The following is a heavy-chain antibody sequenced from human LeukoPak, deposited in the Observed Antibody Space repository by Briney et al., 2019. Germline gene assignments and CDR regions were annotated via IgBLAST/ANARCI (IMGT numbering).Heavy chain of an antibody. D-gene: IGHD6-19*01. CDR2: IYYSGST. CDR1: GGSVSSYY. Sequence: SKTLSLTCTVSGGSVSSYYWSWIRQPPGKGLEWIGYIYYSGSTNYNPSLKSRVTISVDTSKNQFSLKLSSVTAADTAVYYCARSYSRGNFDYWGQGTLVTVSS. J-gene: IGHJ4*02. CDR3: ARSYSRGNFDY. V-gene: IGHV4-59*02.